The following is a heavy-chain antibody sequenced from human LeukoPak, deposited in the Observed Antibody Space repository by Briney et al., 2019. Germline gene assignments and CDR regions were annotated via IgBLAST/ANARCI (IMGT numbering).Heavy chain of an antibody. D-gene: IGHD1-1*01. CDR2: IFYTGGT. CDR3: ASQRVEGEFDY. J-gene: IGHJ4*02. V-gene: IGHV4-39*01. Sequence: SETLSLTCTVSGGSISTTNYYWGWIRQPPGKGLEWIANIFYTGGTYYNPSLESRVTISVDTSKNQFSLKLSSVTAADTAVYYCASQRVEGEFDYWGQGTLVTVSS. CDR1: GGSISTTNYY.